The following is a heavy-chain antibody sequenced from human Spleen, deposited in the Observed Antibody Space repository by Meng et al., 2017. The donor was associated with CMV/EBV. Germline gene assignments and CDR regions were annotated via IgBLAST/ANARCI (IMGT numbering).Heavy chain of an antibody. Sequence: SETLSLTCTVSGGSISSYYWSWIRQPPGKGLEWIGYIYYSGSTNYNPSLKSRVTISVDTSKNQFSLKLSSVTAADTAVYYCARVGDYVWGSYRSGDYWGQGTLVTVSS. J-gene: IGHJ4*02. V-gene: IGHV4-59*12. D-gene: IGHD3-16*02. CDR1: GGSISSYY. CDR2: IYYSGST. CDR3: ARVGDYVWGSYRSGDY.